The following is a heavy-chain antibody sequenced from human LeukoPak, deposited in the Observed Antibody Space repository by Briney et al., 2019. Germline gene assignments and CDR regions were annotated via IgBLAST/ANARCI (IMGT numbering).Heavy chain of an antibody. CDR2: ISAYNGNT. V-gene: IGHV1-18*01. CDR1: GYTFTSYG. J-gene: IGHJ4*02. Sequence: GASVKVSCKASGYTFTSYGISWVRQAPGQGLEWMGWISAYNGNTNYAQKLQGRVTMTTDTSTSTAYMDLRSLRSDDTAVYYCARGEGLIVPAAMDFDYWGQGTLVTVSS. D-gene: IGHD2-2*01. CDR3: ARGEGLIVPAAMDFDY.